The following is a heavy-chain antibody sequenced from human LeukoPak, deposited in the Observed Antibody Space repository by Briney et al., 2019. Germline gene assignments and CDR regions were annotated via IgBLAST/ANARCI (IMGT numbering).Heavy chain of an antibody. CDR1: GFTFSNAW. CDR2: IKSKTDGGTT. V-gene: IGHV3-15*01. D-gene: IGHD2-2*01. CDR3: TTVSSSALAYYFDY. Sequence: GGSLRLSCAASGFTFSNAWMSWVRQAPGKGLERVGRIKSKTDGGTTDYAAPVKGRFTISRDDSKNTLYLQMNSLKTEDTAVYYCTTVSSSALAYYFDYWGQGTLVTVSS. J-gene: IGHJ4*02.